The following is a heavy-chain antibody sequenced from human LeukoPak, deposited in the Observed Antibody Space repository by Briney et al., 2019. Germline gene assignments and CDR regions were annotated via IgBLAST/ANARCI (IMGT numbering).Heavy chain of an antibody. V-gene: IGHV4-39*01. CDR1: GGSINTGRYW. D-gene: IGHD1-14*01. CDR2: IFFNGNT. Sequence: SDTLSLTCSISGGSINTGRYWWGWIRQTPGKGLEFFGSIFFNGNTFSNPSLKSRVTISVDNFNDQFSLRLTSLTAADTAIYYCARQDDQDHVDPNWFDPWGQGILVTVSS. CDR3: ARQDDQDHVDPNWFDP. J-gene: IGHJ5*02.